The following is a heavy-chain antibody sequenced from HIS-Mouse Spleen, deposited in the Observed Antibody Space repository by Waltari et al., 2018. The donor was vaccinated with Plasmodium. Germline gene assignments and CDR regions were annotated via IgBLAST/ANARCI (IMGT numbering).Heavy chain of an antibody. V-gene: IGHV4-34*01. J-gene: IGHJ2*01. CDR1: GGSFSGYY. CDR2: IHHSGSS. Sequence: QVQLQQWGAGLWKPSETLSLTCAVYGGSFSGYYWSWSRQPPGKGLAWIGEIHHSGSSNYNPSLKSRVTISVDTSKNQFSLKLSSVTAADTAVYYCARVTSSGVYWYFDLWGRGTLVTVSS. D-gene: IGHD3-3*01. CDR3: ARVTSSGVYWYFDL.